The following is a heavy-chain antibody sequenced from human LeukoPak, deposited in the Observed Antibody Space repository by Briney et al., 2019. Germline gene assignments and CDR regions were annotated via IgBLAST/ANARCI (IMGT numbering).Heavy chain of an antibody. CDR2: IYHSGIT. D-gene: IGHD3-16*01. Sequence: SETLSLTCTVSGYSIRSGFYWGWIRQPPGKGLEWIGNIYHSGITYYTPSLKSRVTISVDTSKNQFCLNLSSVTAADTAVYYCAREGVDYWGQGTLVTVSS. CDR3: AREGVDY. CDR1: GYSIRSGFY. J-gene: IGHJ4*02. V-gene: IGHV4-38-2*02.